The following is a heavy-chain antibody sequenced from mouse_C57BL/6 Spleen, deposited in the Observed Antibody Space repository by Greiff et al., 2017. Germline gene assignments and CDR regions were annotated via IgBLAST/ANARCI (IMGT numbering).Heavy chain of an antibody. Sequence: QVQLKQSGAELVRPGASVTLSCKASGYTFTDYEMHWVKQTPVHGLEWIGAIDPETGGTAYNQKFKGKAILTADTSSSTAYMQLRSLTSEDSAVYYCTREGTGTSNYFDYWGQGTTLTVSA. CDR2: IDPETGGT. D-gene: IGHD4-1*01. J-gene: IGHJ2*01. CDR1: GYTFTDYE. CDR3: TREGTGTSNYFDY. V-gene: IGHV1-15*01.